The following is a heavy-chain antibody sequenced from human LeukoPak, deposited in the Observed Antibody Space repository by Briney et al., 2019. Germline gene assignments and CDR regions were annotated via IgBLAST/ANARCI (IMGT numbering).Heavy chain of an antibody. J-gene: IGHJ4*02. D-gene: IGHD1-14*01. V-gene: IGHV3-7*03. CDR2: IKSDGSEI. Sequence: AGSLRLACAASGFTFRSYGMHWVRQAPGKGLEWVANIKSDGSEIDHVDSVKGRFTISRDNAKNSLYLHMNSLRAEDTAIYYCAKDIEPPGLFFDYWGQGTLVTVSS. CDR3: AKDIEPPGLFFDY. CDR1: GFTFRSYG.